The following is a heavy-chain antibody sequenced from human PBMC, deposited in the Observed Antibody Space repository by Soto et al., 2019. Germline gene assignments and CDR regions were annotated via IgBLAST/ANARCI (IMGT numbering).Heavy chain of an antibody. CDR3: ARHSRGGYDPYRALSPYFDY. J-gene: IGHJ4*02. CDR1: GGSISSYY. D-gene: IGHD5-12*01. Sequence: SETLSLTCTVSGGSISSYYWSWIRQPPGKGLEWIGYIYYSGSTNYNPSLKSRVTISVDTSKNQFSLKLSSVTAVDTAVYYCARHSRGGYDPYRALSPYFDYWGQGTLVTVSS. CDR2: IYYSGST. V-gene: IGHV4-59*08.